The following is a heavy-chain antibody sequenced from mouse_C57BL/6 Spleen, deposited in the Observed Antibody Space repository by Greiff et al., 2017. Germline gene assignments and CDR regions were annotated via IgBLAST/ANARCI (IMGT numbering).Heavy chain of an antibody. CDR1: GYTFTDYE. V-gene: IGHV1-15*01. CDR3: TRSGNSNYPCAY. Sequence: VQLQQSGAELVRPGASVTLSCKASGYTFTDYEMHWVKQTPVHGLEWIGAIDPETGGTAYNQKFKGKAILTADKSSSTAYMELRSLTSEDSAVYYCTRSGNSNYPCAYWGQGTLVTVSA. D-gene: IGHD2-5*01. CDR2: IDPETGGT. J-gene: IGHJ3*01.